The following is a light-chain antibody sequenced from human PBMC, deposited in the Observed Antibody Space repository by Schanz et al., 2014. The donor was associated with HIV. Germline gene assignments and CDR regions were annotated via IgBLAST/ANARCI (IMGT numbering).Light chain of an antibody. CDR2: GAS. V-gene: IGKV3-15*01. J-gene: IGKJ2*01. CDR1: QTVSNN. CDR3: QQYDSSSYT. Sequence: EIVMTQSPGTLSVSPGERATLSCRASQTVSNNLAWYQQKPGQAPRLLIYGASTRVTGIPARFSGSGSGTDFSLTISRLEPEDYAVYYCQQYDSSSYTYGQGTKLEIK.